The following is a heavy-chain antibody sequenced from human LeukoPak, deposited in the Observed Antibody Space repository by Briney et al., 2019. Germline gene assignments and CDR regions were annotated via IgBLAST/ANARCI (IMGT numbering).Heavy chain of an antibody. J-gene: IGHJ4*02. CDR3: ARVYRSVAYFDY. Sequence: GGSLRLSCAASGFTFSDYYMSWIRQAPGKGLEWVSYISSSSSYTNYADSVKGRFTISRDNAKNSLYLQMNSLRAEDTAVYYCARVYRSVAYFDYWGQGTLVTVSS. CDR2: ISSSSSYT. V-gene: IGHV3-11*05. D-gene: IGHD3-16*02. CDR1: GFTFSDYY.